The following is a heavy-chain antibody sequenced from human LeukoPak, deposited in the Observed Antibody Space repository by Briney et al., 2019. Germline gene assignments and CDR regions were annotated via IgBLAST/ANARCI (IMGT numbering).Heavy chain of an antibody. D-gene: IGHD5-18*01. J-gene: IGHJ2*01. Sequence: ASVTVSCKASGYSFTTYYMHWVRQAPGQGLEWMGIINPSSGTSSYTQNFQGRVTMTRDTSTRTVYIELSGLRSDDAAGYYCAIDFERGYSYGPSYWYFDLWGRGTLVTVSS. CDR2: INPSSGTS. V-gene: IGHV1-46*01. CDR3: AIDFERGYSYGPSYWYFDL. CDR1: GYSFTTYY.